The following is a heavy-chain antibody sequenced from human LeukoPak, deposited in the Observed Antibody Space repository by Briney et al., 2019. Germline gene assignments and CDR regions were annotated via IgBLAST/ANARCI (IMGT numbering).Heavy chain of an antibody. CDR2: IIPIFGTA. Sequence: PSVKVSCKASGGTFSSYAISWVRQAPGQGREWMGRIIPIFGTANCAQKFQGRVTITTDESTSTAYMELSSLRSEDTAVYYCARGGVDSSGSDYWGQGTLVTVSS. CDR3: ARGGVDSSGSDY. D-gene: IGHD3-22*01. V-gene: IGHV1-69*05. J-gene: IGHJ4*02. CDR1: GGTFSSYA.